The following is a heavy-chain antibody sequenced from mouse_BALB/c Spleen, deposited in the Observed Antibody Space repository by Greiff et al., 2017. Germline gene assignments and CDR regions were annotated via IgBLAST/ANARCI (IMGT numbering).Heavy chain of an antibody. V-gene: IGHV2-9*02. D-gene: IGHD2-4*01. CDR2: IWAGGST. CDR3: AGIYYDYDGGYAMDY. Sequence: QVQLKESGPGLVAPSQSLSITCTVSGFSLTSYGVHWVRQPPGKGLEWLGVIWAGGSTNYNSALMSRLSISKDNSKSQVFLKMNSLQTDDTAMYYCAGIYYDYDGGYAMDYWGQGTSVTVSS. CDR1: GFSLTSYG. J-gene: IGHJ4*01.